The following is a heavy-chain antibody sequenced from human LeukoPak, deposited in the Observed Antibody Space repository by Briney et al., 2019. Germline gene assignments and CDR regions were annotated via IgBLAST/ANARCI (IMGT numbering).Heavy chain of an antibody. Sequence: PGGSLRLSCAASGFTFSSYAMSWVRQAPGKGLEWVSAISGSGGSTYYADSMKGRFTISRDNSKNTLYLQMNSLRAEDTAVYYCAKKKGIGFGELYDAFDIWGQGTMVTVSA. V-gene: IGHV3-23*01. CDR1: GFTFSSYA. CDR3: AKKKGIGFGELYDAFDI. D-gene: IGHD3-10*01. CDR2: ISGSGGST. J-gene: IGHJ3*02.